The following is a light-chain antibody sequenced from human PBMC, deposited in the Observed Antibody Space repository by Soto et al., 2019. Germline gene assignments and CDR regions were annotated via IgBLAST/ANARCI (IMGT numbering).Light chain of an antibody. CDR3: QSYDSSPSGYV. V-gene: IGLV1-40*01. CDR2: ANI. Sequence: QSVLTQPPSVSGAPGQRVTISCTGSSSNIGAGYDVHWYQQLPGTAPKLLIYANINRPAGVPDRFSGSKSGTSASLAITGLQAEDEADYYSQSYDSSPSGYVFGTGTKLTVL. CDR1: SSNIGAGYD. J-gene: IGLJ1*01.